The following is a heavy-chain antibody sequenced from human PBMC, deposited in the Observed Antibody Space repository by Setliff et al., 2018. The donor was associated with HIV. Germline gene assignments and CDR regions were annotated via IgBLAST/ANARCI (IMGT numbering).Heavy chain of an antibody. J-gene: IGHJ4*02. CDR3: ASRLVGVTNYFDY. V-gene: IGHV4-31*03. D-gene: IGHD1-26*01. Sequence: SETLSLTCSVSGDSISSGGYYWSWIRQHPGKGLEWIGYINYSGSIYYNPSLKSRLFISLDTSENQFSLKLSSVTAAATAVYYCASRLVGVTNYFDYWGQGTLVTV. CDR2: INYSGSI. CDR1: GDSISSGGYY.